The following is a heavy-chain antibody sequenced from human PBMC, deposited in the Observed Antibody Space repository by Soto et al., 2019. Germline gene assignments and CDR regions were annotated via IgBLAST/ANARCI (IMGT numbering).Heavy chain of an antibody. Sequence: PSGTLSLTCAVSGGSISSGGYSWSWIRQPPGKGLEWIGYIYHSGSTYYNSSLKSRVTISVDRSKNQFSLKLSSVTAADTAVYYCARVPGPWGQGTLVTVPQ. V-gene: IGHV4-30-2*01. CDR1: GGSISSGGYS. CDR3: ARVPGP. J-gene: IGHJ5*02. CDR2: IYHSGST. D-gene: IGHD3-10*01.